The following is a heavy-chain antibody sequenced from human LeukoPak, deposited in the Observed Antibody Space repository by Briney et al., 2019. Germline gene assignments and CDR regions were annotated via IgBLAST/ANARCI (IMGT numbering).Heavy chain of an antibody. Sequence: GGSLRLSCAASGFAFSDFWMSWVRQAPGKGLEWVANIRHDGNAKNYVPSVRGRFTISRDNAKNSLYLQMNSLTVEDTAVYYCATAHDSAGNDWGQGTLVTVSS. V-gene: IGHV3-7*01. CDR2: IRHDGNAK. D-gene: IGHD2-15*01. J-gene: IGHJ4*02. CDR1: GFAFSDFW. CDR3: ATAHDSAGND.